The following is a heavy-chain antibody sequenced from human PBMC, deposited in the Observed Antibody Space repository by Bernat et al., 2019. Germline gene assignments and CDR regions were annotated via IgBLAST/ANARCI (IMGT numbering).Heavy chain of an antibody. CDR1: GGSFSGYY. Sequence: QVPLQQWGAGLLKSSETLSLTCAVYGGSFSGYYWSWIRQPPGKGLEWIGEMNHGGDSNFNPSLRSRVTISVDSSKNQFSLRMSSVTAADTAVYYCARGRKELERASFDSWGQGTLVTVSS. V-gene: IGHV4-34*01. CDR2: MNHGGDS. D-gene: IGHD1-1*01. J-gene: IGHJ4*02. CDR3: ARGRKELERASFDS.